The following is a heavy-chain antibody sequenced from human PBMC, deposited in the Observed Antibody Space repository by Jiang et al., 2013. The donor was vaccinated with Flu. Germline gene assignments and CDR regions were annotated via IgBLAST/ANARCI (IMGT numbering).Heavy chain of an antibody. CDR2: ISSSGANT. CDR3: ATYYNILTGYPTFDY. CDR1: SSYE. J-gene: IGHJ4*02. V-gene: IGHV3-48*03. D-gene: IGHD3-9*01. Sequence: SSYEMNWVRQAPREGLEWVSYISSSGANTFYADSVRGRFTISRDNAKNVLYLQMNSLRAEDTAVYYCATYYNILTGYPTFDYWGQGTLVTVSS.